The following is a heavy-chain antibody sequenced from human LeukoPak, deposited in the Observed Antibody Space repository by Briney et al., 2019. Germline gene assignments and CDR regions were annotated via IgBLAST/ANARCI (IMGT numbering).Heavy chain of an antibody. D-gene: IGHD3-10*01. CDR2: FDPEDGET. J-gene: IGHJ4*02. Sequence: ASVKVSCKVSGYTLTELSMHWVRQAPGKGLEWMGGFDPEDGETIYAQKLQGRVTMTTDTSTSTAYMELRSLRSDDTAVYYCARVSVLLWFGVRDYFDYWGQGTLVTVSS. V-gene: IGHV1-24*01. CDR3: ARVSVLLWFGVRDYFDY. CDR1: GYTLTELS.